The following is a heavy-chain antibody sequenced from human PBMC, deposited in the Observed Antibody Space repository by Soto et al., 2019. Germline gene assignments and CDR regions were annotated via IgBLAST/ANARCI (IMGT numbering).Heavy chain of an antibody. V-gene: IGHV1-8*01. CDR1: FTSYD. D-gene: IGHD6-19*01. Sequence: QVQLGQSGAEVKKPGASVKVSCTFTSYDINWVRQAAGLGPEWMAWMNPNSGDTRYAQKFQGRATMTRDTSKFTAYMELSNLRSEDTAVYYCARGPGSSDWRFSSSSMDVWDQGTTVTVSS. CDR2: MNPNSGDT. J-gene: IGHJ6*02. CDR3: ARGPGSSDWRFSSSSMDV.